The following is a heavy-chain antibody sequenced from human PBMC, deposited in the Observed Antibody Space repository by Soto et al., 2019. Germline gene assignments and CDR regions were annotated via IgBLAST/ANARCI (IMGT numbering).Heavy chain of an antibody. J-gene: IGHJ6*01. CDR2: IWHDGSNK. D-gene: IGHD3-16*01. Sequence: QVQLVESGGGVVQPGRSLRLSCAASGFTFSSYGMHWVRQAPGKGMERVAVIWHDGSNKYYADSVKGRFTISRDNSKNTMYLKMSRLRAEDTAVYYCARDPPPYVWGSFLMAADYYDYYGIDVWGQGTTVTVAS. CDR3: ARDPPPYVWGSFLMAADYYDYYGIDV. V-gene: IGHV3-33*01. CDR1: GFTFSSYG.